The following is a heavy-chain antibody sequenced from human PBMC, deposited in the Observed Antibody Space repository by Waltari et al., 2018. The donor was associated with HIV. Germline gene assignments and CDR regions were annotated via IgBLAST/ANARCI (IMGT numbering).Heavy chain of an antibody. D-gene: IGHD3-22*01. Sequence: QVHLVQSGAELRKPGASVTVSCQASGYTFTNYGITWVRQAPGQGLEGMGWISSYNGDTKYAQKVRGRVTMTTDTSTSTAYLEMGSLRFDDTAVYYGARDHYYGSSGYYSDYWGQGTLVTVSS. CDR3: ARDHYYGSSGYYSDY. CDR1: GYTFTNYG. J-gene: IGHJ4*02. V-gene: IGHV1-18*01. CDR2: ISSYNGDT.